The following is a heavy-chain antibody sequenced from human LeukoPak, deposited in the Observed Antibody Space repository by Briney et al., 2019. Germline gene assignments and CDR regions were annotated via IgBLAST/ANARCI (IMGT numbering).Heavy chain of an antibody. CDR3: ARILLRRRNWFDP. J-gene: IGHJ5*02. V-gene: IGHV3-48*03. Sequence: PGGSLRLSCAASGFTFSSYEMNWVRQAPGKGLEWVSYISSSGSTIYYADSVKGRFTISRDNAKNSLYLQMNSLRAEDTAVYYCARILLRRRNWFDPWGQGTLVTVSS. CDR1: GFTFSSYE. D-gene: IGHD2-15*01. CDR2: ISSSGSTI.